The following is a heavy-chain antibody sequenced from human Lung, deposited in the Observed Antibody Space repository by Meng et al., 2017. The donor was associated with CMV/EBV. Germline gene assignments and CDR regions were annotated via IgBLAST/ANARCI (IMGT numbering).Heavy chain of an antibody. J-gene: IGHJ6*02. CDR3: ARVLVPEGYGMDV. CDR2: INHSGGST. Sequence: ASXXVFXKASGYTFTSYYMLWVRQDPGQGLQWMGIINHSGGSTSYAQKFQGRVTMTRDTSTSTVYMELISLRSEDTAVYYCARVLVPEGYGMDVWGQGTKVTVSS. CDR1: GYTFTSYY. D-gene: IGHD2-2*01. V-gene: IGHV1-46*01.